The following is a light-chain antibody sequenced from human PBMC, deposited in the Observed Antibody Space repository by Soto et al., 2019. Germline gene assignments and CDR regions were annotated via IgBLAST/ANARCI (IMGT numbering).Light chain of an antibody. V-gene: IGLV1-40*01. CDR2: GNS. Sequence: QSVLTQPPSVSGAPGQRVTISCTGSSSNIGAGYHVHWYQQLPGTAPKLLIYGNSNRPSGVPYRFSGSKSGTSTSLAITGLQAEEEAEYYCQSSHSSVGGWVFGGGTKLTVL. CDR1: SSNIGAGYH. CDR3: QSSHSSVGGWV. J-gene: IGLJ3*02.